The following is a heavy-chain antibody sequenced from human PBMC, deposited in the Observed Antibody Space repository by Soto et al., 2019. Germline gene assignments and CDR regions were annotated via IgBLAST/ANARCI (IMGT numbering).Heavy chain of an antibody. CDR2: ISSTTNYI. CDR1: GFTFTRYS. J-gene: IGHJ4*02. D-gene: IGHD1-7*01. V-gene: IGHV3-21*01. Sequence: EVQLVESGGGLVKPGGSLRLSCAASGFTFTRYSMNWVRQAPGKGLEWVSSISSTTNYIYYADSMKGRFTVSRDNAKNSVYLDLNSPNPEDTALYYCARKSEELPSNFDYWGQGTLVSVSS. CDR3: ARKSEELPSNFDY.